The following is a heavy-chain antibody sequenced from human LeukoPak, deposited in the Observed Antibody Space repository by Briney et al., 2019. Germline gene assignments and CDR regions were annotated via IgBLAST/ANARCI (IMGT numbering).Heavy chain of an antibody. CDR2: ISGSGGST. J-gene: IGHJ4*02. D-gene: IGHD6-19*01. CDR1: GFTFSSYA. CDR3: AKSKGGSVSGIDY. Sequence: GGSLRLFCAASGFTFSSYAMNWVRQAPGKGLEWVLTISGSGGSTYYAGSVNGRFTISRDNSKNTLYLQMNSLRVDDTAVYSCAKSKGGSVSGIDYWGQGALATVSS. V-gene: IGHV3-23*01.